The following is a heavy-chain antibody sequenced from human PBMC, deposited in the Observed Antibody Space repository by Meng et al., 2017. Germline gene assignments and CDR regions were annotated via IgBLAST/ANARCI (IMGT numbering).Heavy chain of an antibody. CDR3: ARDRGVSFYFDY. D-gene: IGHD3-10*01. V-gene: IGHV3-66*02. J-gene: IGHJ4*02. Sequence: EVRRGDGWGEFVTPGASRGPSCDASAFSVRNHYMSGGRVAQWKGLAWVTVISSGGSTYYAESVRGRFTISRDNSKNTLYLQMNSLRSEDTAVYYCARDRGVSFYFDYWCQETLVTVSS. CDR2: ISSGGST. CDR1: AFSVRNHY.